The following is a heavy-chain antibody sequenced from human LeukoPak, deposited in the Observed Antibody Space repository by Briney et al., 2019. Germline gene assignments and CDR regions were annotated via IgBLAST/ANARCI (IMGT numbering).Heavy chain of an antibody. J-gene: IGHJ4*02. Sequence: RGGSLRLSCAASGFTVSSSFMSWVRQAPGKGLEWVSFITGSSSTIYYADSVKGRFTISRDNAKNSLYLQMNSLRAEDTAVYYCASCSSTNCYWGQGTLVTVSS. CDR2: ITGSSSTI. CDR3: ASCSSTNCY. V-gene: IGHV3-48*01. CDR1: GFTVSSSF. D-gene: IGHD2-2*01.